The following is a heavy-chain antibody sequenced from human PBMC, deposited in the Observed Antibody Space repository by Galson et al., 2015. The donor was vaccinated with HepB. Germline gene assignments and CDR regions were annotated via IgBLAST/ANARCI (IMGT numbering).Heavy chain of an antibody. CDR1: GFTFAW. D-gene: IGHD4-17*01. CDR3: VIDLSTTVIKNTNFHS. Sequence: SLRLSCAASGFTFAWMSWVRQAPGQGLEWVGRVKSINDGGTTYYAPPVKGRFTISRDDSKNTLYLQMNSLKTEDTAVYYCVIDLSTTVIKNTNFHSRGQGTLVTVSS. CDR2: VKSINDGGTT. V-gene: IGHV3-15*06. J-gene: IGHJ4*02.